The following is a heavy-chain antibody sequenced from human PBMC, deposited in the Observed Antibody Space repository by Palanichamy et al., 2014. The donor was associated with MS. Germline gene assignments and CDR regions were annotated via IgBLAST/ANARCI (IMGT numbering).Heavy chain of an antibody. CDR3: ARDSGGYFDY. D-gene: IGHD5-12*01. CDR2: IYTGGST. J-gene: IGHJ4*02. V-gene: IGHV3-53*01. Sequence: VQLVESGGGLIQPGGSLRLSCAASGFTVSSNYMNWVRLAPGKGLEWVSVIYTGGSTYYADYVKGRFTISRDNTKNTLYLQMNSLRAEDTAVYYCARDSGGYFDYWGQGTLVTVSS. CDR1: GFTVSSNY.